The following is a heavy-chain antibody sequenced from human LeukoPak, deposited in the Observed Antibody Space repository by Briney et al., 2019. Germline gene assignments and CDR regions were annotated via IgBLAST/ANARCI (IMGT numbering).Heavy chain of an antibody. CDR1: GFTFSTYW. CDR2: IKEDGSEK. CDR3: VRLPTGSGREAFDI. Sequence: GGSRRLSCAASGFTFSTYWMSWVRQAPGKGLEWVANIKEDGSEKYYVESLKGRFTISRDNAKNSLYLQMNSLRAEDTAVYYCVRLPTGSGREAFDIWGQGTMVTVSS. V-gene: IGHV3-7*03. J-gene: IGHJ3*02. D-gene: IGHD3-10*01.